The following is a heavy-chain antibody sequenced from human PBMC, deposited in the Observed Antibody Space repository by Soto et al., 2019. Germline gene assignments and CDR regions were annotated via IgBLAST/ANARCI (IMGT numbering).Heavy chain of an antibody. CDR3: ARGSTSCYRIFGCADGFDI. J-gene: IGHJ3*02. V-gene: IGHV3-64*01. CDR2: ISSNGGST. CDR1: GFTFSSYA. D-gene: IGHD2-2*01. Sequence: EVQLVESGGGLVQPGGSLRLSCAASGFTFSSYAMHWVRQAPGKGLEYVSAISSNGGSTYDANSVKGRFTISRDNSKNTLYLQMGRLRAEDMAVYYCARGSTSCYRIFGCADGFDIWGQGTMVTVSS.